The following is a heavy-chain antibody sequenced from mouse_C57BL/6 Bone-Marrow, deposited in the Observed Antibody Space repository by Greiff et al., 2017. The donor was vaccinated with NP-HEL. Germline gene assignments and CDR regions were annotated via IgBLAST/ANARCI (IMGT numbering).Heavy chain of an antibody. V-gene: IGHV1-42*01. J-gene: IGHJ3*01. CDR1: GYSFTGYY. CDR3: ASSAY. Sequence: EVQLQQSGPELVKPGASVKISCKASGYSFTGYYMNWVKQSPEKSLVWIGEINPSTGGTTYNQKFKAKATLTVDKSSSTAYMQLKSLTSEDSAVYYCASSAYWGQGTLVTVSA. CDR2: INPSTGGT.